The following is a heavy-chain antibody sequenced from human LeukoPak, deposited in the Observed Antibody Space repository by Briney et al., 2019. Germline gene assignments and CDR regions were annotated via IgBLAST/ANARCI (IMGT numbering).Heavy chain of an antibody. Sequence: GGSLRLSCAASGFTFSSYAMHWVRQAPGKGLERVAVISYDGSNKYYADPVKGRFTISRGNSKNTLYLQMNSLSAEDTAVYYCARAPGYDILTGYYYRMDVWGQGTTVTVSS. CDR2: ISYDGSNK. V-gene: IGHV3-30-3*01. CDR3: ARAPGYDILTGYYYRMDV. CDR1: GFTFSSYA. J-gene: IGHJ6*02. D-gene: IGHD3-9*01.